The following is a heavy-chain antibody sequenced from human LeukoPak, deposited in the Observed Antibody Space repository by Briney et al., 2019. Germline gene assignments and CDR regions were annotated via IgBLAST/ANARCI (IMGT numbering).Heavy chain of an antibody. D-gene: IGHD4-17*01. V-gene: IGHV4-34*01. CDR2: INHSGST. CDR1: RGSFSGYY. CDR3: ARGSGDYGLYYFDY. J-gene: IGHJ4*02. Sequence: PSETLSLTCAVYRGSFSGYYWSWIRQPPGKGLEWIGEINHSGSTNYNPSLKSRVTISVDTSKNQFSLKLSSVTAADTAVYYCARGSGDYGLYYFDYWGQGTLVTVSS.